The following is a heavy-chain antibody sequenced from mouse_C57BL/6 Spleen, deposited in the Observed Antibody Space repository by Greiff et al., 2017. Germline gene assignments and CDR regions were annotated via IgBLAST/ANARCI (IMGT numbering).Heavy chain of an antibody. D-gene: IGHD5-1-1*01. CDR1: GYTFTEYT. Sequence: QVQLQQSGAELVKPGASVKLSCKASGYTFTEYTIHWVKQRSGQGLEWIGWFYPGSGSIKYNEKFKDKATLTADKSASTFYMEHSRLTCEEAAVYCGERHEGGNNGLCWFAYWGQGTLVTVSA. V-gene: IGHV1-62-2*01. CDR2: FYPGSGSI. CDR3: ERHEGGNNGLCWFAY. J-gene: IGHJ3*01.